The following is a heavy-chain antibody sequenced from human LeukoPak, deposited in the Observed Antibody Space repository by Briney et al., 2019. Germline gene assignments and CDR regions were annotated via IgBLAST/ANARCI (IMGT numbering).Heavy chain of an antibody. CDR2: NNWNGGST. CDR1: GFTFDDYG. D-gene: IGHD2-2*02. Sequence: GGSLRLSCAASGFTFDDYGMSWVRQAPGKGLEWVSGNNWNGGSTGYADSVKGRFTISRDNAKNSLYLQMNSLRAEDTALYYCARRDIVVVPAAIFGAFDIWGQGTMVTVSS. CDR3: ARRDIVVVPAAIFGAFDI. V-gene: IGHV3-20*04. J-gene: IGHJ3*02.